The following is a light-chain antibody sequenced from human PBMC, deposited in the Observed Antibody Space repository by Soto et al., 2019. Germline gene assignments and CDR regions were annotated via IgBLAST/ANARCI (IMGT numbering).Light chain of an antibody. V-gene: IGLV2-14*03. CDR3: CSLTPSHTYV. CDR1: SSDIGHYDY. CDR2: HVT. J-gene: IGLJ1*01. Sequence: QTALTQPASVSGSPGQSITISCTGTSSDIGHYDYVSWYQQHPGKAPKLMIYHVTYRPSGVSNRYSGSKSGNSASLTISGLQADDEADYYCCSLTPSHTYVFGSGNKLTVL.